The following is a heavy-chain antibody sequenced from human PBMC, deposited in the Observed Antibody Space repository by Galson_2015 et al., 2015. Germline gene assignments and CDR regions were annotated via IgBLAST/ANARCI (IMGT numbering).Heavy chain of an antibody. CDR1: GYTFTSYY. D-gene: IGHD2-15*01. CDR2: INPSGGST. J-gene: IGHJ4*02. V-gene: IGHV1-46*01. CDR3: ASEYCSGGSCYQGFDY. Sequence: SVKVSCKASGYTFTSYYMHWVRQAPGQGLEWMGIINPSGGSTSYAQKFQGRVTMTRDTSTSTVYMELSSLRSEDTAVYYCASEYCSGGSCYQGFDYWGQGTLVTVSS.